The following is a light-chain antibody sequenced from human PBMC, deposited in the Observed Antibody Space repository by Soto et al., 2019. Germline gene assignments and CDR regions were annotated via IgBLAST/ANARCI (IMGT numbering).Light chain of an antibody. J-gene: IGKJ4*01. CDR2: GAS. CDR3: QQYNNWPLT. Sequence: EIVLTQSPATLSLSPGERATLSCRASQSVDSYLAWYQHRPGQAPRLLIYGASTRATGIPARFSGSGSGTEFTLTISSLQSEDFAVYYCQQYNNWPLTFGGGTKVDIK. CDR1: QSVDSY. V-gene: IGKV3-15*01.